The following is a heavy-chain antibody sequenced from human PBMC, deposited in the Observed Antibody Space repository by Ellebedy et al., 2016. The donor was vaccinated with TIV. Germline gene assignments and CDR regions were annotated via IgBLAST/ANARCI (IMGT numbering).Heavy chain of an antibody. D-gene: IGHD3-10*01. CDR1: GFPFSNYW. CDR2: INLDGSGT. V-gene: IGHV3-74*01. Sequence: GESLKIPCAASGFPFSNYWMHWVRQAPGKGLAWVSQINLDGSGTNYADSVKGRFSISRDNAKSTLYLQMNTLRAEDTAVYYCATYQAGGTGIDYWGQGTLVTVSS. CDR3: ATYQAGGTGIDY. J-gene: IGHJ4*02.